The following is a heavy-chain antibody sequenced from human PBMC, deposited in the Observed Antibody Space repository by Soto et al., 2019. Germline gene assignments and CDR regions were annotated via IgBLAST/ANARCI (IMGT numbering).Heavy chain of an antibody. D-gene: IGHD2-2*01. Sequence: GGSLSLSCAASGFSLATYWMHWVRQAPGKGLVWISFVSRSGGSTYCADSVKGRFTISRDNSKNTLYLQMNSLRAEDTAVYYCAKASSTSIYYYYMDVWGKGTTVTVSS. CDR1: GFSLATYW. CDR2: VSRSGGST. V-gene: IGHV3-23*01. CDR3: AKASSTSIYYYYMDV. J-gene: IGHJ6*03.